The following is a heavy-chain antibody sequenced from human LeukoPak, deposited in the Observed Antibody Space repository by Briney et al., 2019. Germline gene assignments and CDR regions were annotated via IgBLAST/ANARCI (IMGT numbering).Heavy chain of an antibody. CDR2: ISYNGDNK. CDR3: ARANPLYCSSTSCYRGFYFDY. D-gene: IGHD2-2*01. V-gene: IGHV3-30*03. Sequence: PGRSLRLSCVASGFSFSTYGLHWVRQAPGKGLEWVAVISYNGDNKHYAESVKGRFTISRDNSKNTLDLQMNSLSPEDTAVYHCARANPLYCSSTSCYRGFYFDYWGQGTLVTVSS. CDR1: GFSFSTYG. J-gene: IGHJ4*02.